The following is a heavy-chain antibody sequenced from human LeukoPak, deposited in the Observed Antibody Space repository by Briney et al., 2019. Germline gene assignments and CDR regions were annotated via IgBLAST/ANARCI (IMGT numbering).Heavy chain of an antibody. V-gene: IGHV2-5*02. CDR1: GFSLSTSGVG. CDR3: AHSAYYYDSSGYYPSFDY. CDR2: IYWDDDK. D-gene: IGHD3-22*01. J-gene: IGHJ4*02. Sequence: SGPTLVKPTQTLTLTCTFSGFSLSTSGVGVGWIRQPPGKALEWLALIYWDDDKRYSPSLKSRLTITKDTSKNQVVLTMTNTDPVDTATYYCAHSAYYYDSSGYYPSFDYWGQGTLVTVSS.